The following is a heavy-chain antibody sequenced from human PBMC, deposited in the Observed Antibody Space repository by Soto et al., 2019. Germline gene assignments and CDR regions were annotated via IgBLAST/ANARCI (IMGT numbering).Heavy chain of an antibody. CDR2: FDPEDGET. D-gene: IGHD6-19*01. CDR1: GYTLTELS. J-gene: IGHJ3*02. CDR3: ATAMYSSGFPGAFDI. V-gene: IGHV1-24*01. Sequence: AASVKVSCKVSGYTLTELSMHWVRQAPGKGLEWMGGFDPEDGETIYAQKFQGRVTMTEDTSTDTAYMELSSLRSEDTAVYYCATAMYSSGFPGAFDIWGQGTMVTVSS.